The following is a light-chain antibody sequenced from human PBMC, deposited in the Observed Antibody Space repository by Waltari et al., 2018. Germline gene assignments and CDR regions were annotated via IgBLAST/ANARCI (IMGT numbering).Light chain of an antibody. V-gene: IGKV3-15*01. CDR2: GAS. CDR1: QSISNN. J-gene: IGKJ1*01. CDR3: QQYNNWPRT. Sequence: DIVMTQSPATLSVSPGERATLSCRASQSISNNLAWYQQNPGQAPRLLIYGASTRASGIPARFSGSGSGTEFTLTISSLQSEDFAVYYCQQYNNWPRTFGQGTNVEI.